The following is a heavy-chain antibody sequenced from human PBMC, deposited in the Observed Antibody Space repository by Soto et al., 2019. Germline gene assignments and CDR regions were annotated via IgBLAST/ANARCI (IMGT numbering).Heavy chain of an antibody. CDR3: ARDSYGSGSYAFDI. Sequence: GGSLRLSCAASGFTFSSYAMHWVRQAPGKGLEWVAVISYDGSNKYYADSVKGRFTISRDNSKNTLYLQMNSLRAEDTAVYYCARDSYGSGSYAFDIWGQGTMVTVSS. V-gene: IGHV3-30*04. J-gene: IGHJ3*02. CDR1: GFTFSSYA. CDR2: ISYDGSNK. D-gene: IGHD3-10*01.